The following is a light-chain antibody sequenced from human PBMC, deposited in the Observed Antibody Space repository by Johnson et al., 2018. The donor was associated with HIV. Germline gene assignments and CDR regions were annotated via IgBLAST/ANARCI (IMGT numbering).Light chain of an antibody. CDR2: DNN. Sequence: QSVLTQPPSVSAAPGQRVTISCSGSSSNIGNNYVSWYQQLPGTAPKLLIYDNNKRPSGIPDRFSGSKSGTSATLVITGLQPGDEADYYCGTWDSSLSTGYVFGTGTKVTVL. CDR1: SSNIGNNY. V-gene: IGLV1-51*01. J-gene: IGLJ1*01. CDR3: GTWDSSLSTGYV.